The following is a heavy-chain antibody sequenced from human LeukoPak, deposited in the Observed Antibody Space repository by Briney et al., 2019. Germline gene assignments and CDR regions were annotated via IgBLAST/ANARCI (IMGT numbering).Heavy chain of an antibody. J-gene: IGHJ4*02. CDR1: GASINDYY. V-gene: IGHV4-59*01. CDR3: TRVANGGHFDY. D-gene: IGHD2-8*01. CDR2: VYHTGTS. Sequence: PSETLSLTCSVSGASINDYYWTWIRQPPGKGLEWIGYVYHTGTSGYHPSLKSRVAMSLDTSKNQVSLKLRSVTAADTAVYFCTRVANGGHFDYWGQGTLVTVSS.